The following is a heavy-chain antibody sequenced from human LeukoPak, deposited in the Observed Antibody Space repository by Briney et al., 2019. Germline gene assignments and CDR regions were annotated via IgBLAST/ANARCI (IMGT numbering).Heavy chain of an antibody. V-gene: IGHV1-69*13. D-gene: IGHD3-22*01. CDR2: IIPIFGTA. Sequence: SVKVSCKASGGTFSSYAISWVRQAPGQGLEWMGGIIPIFGTANCAQKFQGRVTITADESTSTAYMELSSLRSEDTAVYYCAREGPLSGYCDYWGQGTLVTVSS. J-gene: IGHJ4*02. CDR3: AREGPLSGYCDY. CDR1: GGTFSSYA.